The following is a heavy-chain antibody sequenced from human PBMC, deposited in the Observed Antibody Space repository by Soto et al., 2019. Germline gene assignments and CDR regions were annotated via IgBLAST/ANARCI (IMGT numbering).Heavy chain of an antibody. D-gene: IGHD2-2*01. J-gene: IGHJ4*02. CDR3: ARDGVYCSSTSCSFDY. Sequence: TLSLTCTVSGGYVISGSYFWSWIRQPPGKGLDWIGSIYYSGSTNYNPSLKSRVTMSVDTPKNQFSLKLSSVTAADTAVYYCARDGVYCSSTSCSFDYWGQGTLVTVSS. CDR1: GGYVISGSYF. CDR2: IYYSGST. V-gene: IGHV4-61*01.